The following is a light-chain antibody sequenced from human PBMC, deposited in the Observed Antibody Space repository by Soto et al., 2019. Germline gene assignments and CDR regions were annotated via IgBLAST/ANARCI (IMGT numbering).Light chain of an antibody. CDR1: SSNIGAGYE. Sequence: QSVLTQPPSVSGAPGQRVTISCTGNSSNIGAGYEVHWYQQLPGTAPKLLIYGNNNRPSGVPDRFSGSKSGTSASLAITGLQAEDEADYYCQSYDTSLSGSVVFGRGTKLTVL. V-gene: IGLV1-40*01. J-gene: IGLJ2*01. CDR2: GNN. CDR3: QSYDTSLSGSVV.